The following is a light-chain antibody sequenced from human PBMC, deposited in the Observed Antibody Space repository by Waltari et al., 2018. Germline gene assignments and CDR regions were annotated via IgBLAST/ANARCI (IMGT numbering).Light chain of an antibody. CDR3: QKYSSSPWT. CDR2: GAS. Sequence: VILTQSPATLSLSPGERATLSCRASHSVSSYLAWYQQKPGQAPRLLIYGASSRATGIPDRFSGSGSGTEFTLTISSLEPEDFAVYYCQKYSSSPWTFGQGTKVEIK. J-gene: IGKJ1*01. V-gene: IGKV3-20*01. CDR1: HSVSSY.